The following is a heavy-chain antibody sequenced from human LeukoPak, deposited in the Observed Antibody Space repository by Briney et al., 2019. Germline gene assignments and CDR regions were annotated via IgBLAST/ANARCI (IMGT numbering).Heavy chain of an antibody. J-gene: IGHJ5*02. D-gene: IGHD6-13*01. Sequence: SETLSLTCAVYGGSFSGYNWSWIRQPPGKGLEWIGEINHSGSTNYNPSLKSRVTISVDTSKNQFSLKLSSVTAADTAVYYCARGVQGAAGPRSSRWFDPWGQGTLVTVSS. CDR1: GGSFSGYN. CDR3: ARGVQGAAGPRSSRWFDP. CDR2: INHSGST. V-gene: IGHV4-34*01.